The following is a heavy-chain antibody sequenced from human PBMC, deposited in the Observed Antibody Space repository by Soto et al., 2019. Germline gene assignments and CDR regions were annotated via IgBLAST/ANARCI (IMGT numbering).Heavy chain of an antibody. V-gene: IGHV4-34*01. J-gene: IGHJ4*02. CDR3: ARGPRDPAGY. Sequence: PSETLSLTCAVYGGSFSGYYWSWIRQPPGKGLEWIGEINHSGSTNYNPSLKSRVTISVDTSKNQFSLKLSSVTAADTAVYYCARGPRDPAGYWGQGTLVTVSS. CDR2: INHSGST. CDR1: GGSFSGYY.